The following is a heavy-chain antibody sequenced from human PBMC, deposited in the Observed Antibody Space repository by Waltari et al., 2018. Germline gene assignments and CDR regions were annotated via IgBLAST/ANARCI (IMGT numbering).Heavy chain of an antibody. Sequence: QVQLQESGPGLVKPSETLSLTCAVSGYSISSGYYWGWIRQPPGTGLEWIGSIYHSGSTYSNPSLKSRVTISVDTSKNQFSLKLSSVTAADTAVYYCARHGGPAGTVYWGQGTLVTVSS. CDR1: GYSISSGYY. CDR3: ARHGGPAGTVY. V-gene: IGHV4-38-2*01. D-gene: IGHD6-13*01. J-gene: IGHJ4*02. CDR2: IYHSGST.